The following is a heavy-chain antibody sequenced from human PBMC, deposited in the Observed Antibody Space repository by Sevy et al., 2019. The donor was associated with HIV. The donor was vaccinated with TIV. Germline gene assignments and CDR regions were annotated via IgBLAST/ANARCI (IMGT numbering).Heavy chain of an antibody. J-gene: IGHJ5*02. Sequence: GGSLRLSCTASGFTFSSYDMNWVRQAPGKGLEWVSKISSSGNSIYYPDSVKGRFTISRDNAQNSLNLQMNSLRAEDTAIYYCTRNGGAFDNGFDPWGQGTLVTVSS. CDR1: GFTFSSYD. D-gene: IGHD2-8*01. V-gene: IGHV3-48*03. CDR2: ISSSGNSI. CDR3: TRNGGAFDNGFDP.